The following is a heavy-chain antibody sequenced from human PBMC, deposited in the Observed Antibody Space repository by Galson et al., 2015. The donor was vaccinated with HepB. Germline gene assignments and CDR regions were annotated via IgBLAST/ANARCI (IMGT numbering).Heavy chain of an antibody. CDR2: IWYDGSNK. CDR1: GVTFSSYG. CDR3: ARDFQGFGELLPGGMDV. Sequence: SLRLSCAASGVTFSSYGMHWVRQAPGKGLEWVAVIWYDGSNKYYADSVKGRFTISRDNSKNTLYLQMNSLRAEDTAVYYCARDFQGFGELLPGGMDVWGQGTTVTVSS. V-gene: IGHV3-33*01. D-gene: IGHD3-10*01. J-gene: IGHJ6*02.